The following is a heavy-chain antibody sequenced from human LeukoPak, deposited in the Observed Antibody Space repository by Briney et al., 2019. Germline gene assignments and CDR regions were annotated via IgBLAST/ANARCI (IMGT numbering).Heavy chain of an antibody. CDR2: IFYSGST. D-gene: IGHD3-10*01. Sequence: SETLSLTCTVSGDSISRYYWSWIRQPPGKGLEWIGHIFYSGSTNYKPSLKSRVTISVDRSKNQFSLKVTPVTAADTAVYYCARAGAWQIDPWGQGTLVTVSS. V-gene: IGHV4-59*01. CDR3: ARAGAWQIDP. CDR1: GDSISRYY. J-gene: IGHJ5*02.